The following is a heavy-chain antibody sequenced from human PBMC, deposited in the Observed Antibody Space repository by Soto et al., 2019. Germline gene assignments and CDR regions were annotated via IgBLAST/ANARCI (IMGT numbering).Heavy chain of an antibody. D-gene: IGHD2-21*01. Sequence: QVQLVQSGAEVKKPGSSLKVSCKTSGVTFSTSGISWVRQGPGQGLEWMGGIIPLFGTPKYARKFQGRVSITEDASATATYLELSGLSSDDTAIYYCATVSRSICGGGNCYRLDSYFDSWGEGPQVVISS. J-gene: IGHJ4*03. CDR1: GVTFSTSG. CDR2: IIPLFGTP. CDR3: ATVSRSICGGGNCYRLDSYFDS. V-gene: IGHV1-69*01.